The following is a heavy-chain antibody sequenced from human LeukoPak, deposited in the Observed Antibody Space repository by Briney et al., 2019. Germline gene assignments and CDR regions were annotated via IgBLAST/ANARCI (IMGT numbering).Heavy chain of an antibody. CDR2: INPDSGGT. D-gene: IGHD3-10*01. CDR3: ARAHGSGSPIPDY. CDR1: GYTFTGYY. V-gene: IGHV1-2*02. J-gene: IGHJ4*02. Sequence: ASVKVSCKASGYTFTGYYMHWVRQAPGQGLEWMGWINPDSGGTNNAQKFQGRVTMTRDTSVSTAYMELSRLRSDDTAVYYCARAHGSGSPIPDYWGQGTLVTVSS.